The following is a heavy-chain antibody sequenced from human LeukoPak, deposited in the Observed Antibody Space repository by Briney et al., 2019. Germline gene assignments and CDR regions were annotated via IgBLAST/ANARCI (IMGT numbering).Heavy chain of an antibody. Sequence: PGGSLRLPCAASGFALSTNYMTWFRQAPGKGLEWVSLIFSAGDKYYADSVKGRFTISRDNFKNTLYLQMDSLRAEDTAVYHCARAALEFDNSGRGCWGRGTLVTVSS. V-gene: IGHV3-66*01. CDR2: IFSAGDK. CDR3: ARAALEFDNSGRGC. D-gene: IGHD3-22*01. J-gene: IGHJ4*02. CDR1: GFALSTNY.